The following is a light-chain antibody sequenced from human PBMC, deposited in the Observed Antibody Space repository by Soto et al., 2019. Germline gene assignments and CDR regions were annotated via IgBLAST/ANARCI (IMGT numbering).Light chain of an antibody. Sequence: EIVMTQSPATLSVSPGERATLSCRASQSVSSNLAWYQQKPGHAPRLLIYGASTRTAGIPARFSGSGSGTEFTLTISSLQSEDFAVYYCQQYKNWPLYTFGQGTKLEIK. J-gene: IGKJ2*01. V-gene: IGKV3-15*01. CDR2: GAS. CDR3: QQYKNWPLYT. CDR1: QSVSSN.